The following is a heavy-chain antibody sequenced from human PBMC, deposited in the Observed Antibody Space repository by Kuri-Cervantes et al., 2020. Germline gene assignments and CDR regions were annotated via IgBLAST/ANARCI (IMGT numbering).Heavy chain of an antibody. V-gene: IGHV1-8*02. J-gene: IGHJ3*02. CDR2: INPNSGNT. CDR1: GYTFSGYY. D-gene: IGHD6-19*01. Sequence: ASVKVFCKASGYTFSGYYMHWVRQAPGQGLEWMAWINPNSGNTGYAQKFQGRVTMTRNTSISTAYMELSSLRSEDTAVYYCARDGSGWWGADAFDIWGQGTMVTVSS. CDR3: ARDGSGWWGADAFDI.